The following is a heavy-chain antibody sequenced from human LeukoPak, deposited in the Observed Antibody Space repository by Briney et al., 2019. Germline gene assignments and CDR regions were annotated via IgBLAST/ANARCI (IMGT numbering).Heavy chain of an antibody. CDR3: GSYRDDGASDI. CDR1: GGSISSGGYY. CDR2: IYYSGST. V-gene: IGHV4-31*03. D-gene: IGHD5-24*01. J-gene: IGHJ3*02. Sequence: SETLSPTCTVSGGSISSGGYYWSWIRQHPGKGLEWIGYIYYSGSTYYNPSLKSRVTISVDTSKNQFSLKLSSVTAADTAVYYCGSYRDDGASDIWGQGTMVTVSS.